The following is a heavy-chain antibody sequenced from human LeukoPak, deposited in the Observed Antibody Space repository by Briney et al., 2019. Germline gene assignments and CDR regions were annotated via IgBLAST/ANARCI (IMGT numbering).Heavy chain of an antibody. D-gene: IGHD3-3*01. CDR2: IYYSGNT. V-gene: IGHV4-39*07. CDR1: GGSISSSSYY. Sequence: SETLSLTCTVSGGSISSSSYYWGWIRQPPGKGLEWIGSIYYSGNTFYNPSLQSRVTISMDTSQNQFSLKLSSVTAADTAVYFCARDRRVTMFGLATHRWFDPWGQEPWSPSPQ. J-gene: IGHJ5*02. CDR3: ARDRRVTMFGLATHRWFDP.